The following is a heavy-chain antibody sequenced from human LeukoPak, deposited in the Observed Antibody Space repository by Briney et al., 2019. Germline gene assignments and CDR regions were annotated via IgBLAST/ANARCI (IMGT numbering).Heavy chain of an antibody. J-gene: IGHJ4*02. CDR2: IYYSGST. CDR1: GGSISSSSYY. V-gene: IGHV4-39*07. D-gene: IGHD6-13*01. Sequence: SETLSLTCTVSGGSISSSSYYWGWIRQPPGKGLEWIGSIYYSGSTYHNPSLKSRVTISVDTSKNQFSLKLSSVTAADTAVYYCAKGGSSWSEIDYWGQGTLVTVSS. CDR3: AKGGSSWSEIDY.